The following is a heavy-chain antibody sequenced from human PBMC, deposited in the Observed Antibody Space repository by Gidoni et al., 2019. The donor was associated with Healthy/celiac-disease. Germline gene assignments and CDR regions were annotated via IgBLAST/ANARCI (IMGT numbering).Heavy chain of an antibody. CDR3: TSLVPVDY. J-gene: IGHJ4*02. V-gene: IGHV3-48*01. CDR2: MSSSSSTI. Sequence: VQLVESGGGFVQHGGYRRLSGAASGFTFSSSSRHWVRQAPGKGLVCVSYMSSSSSTIYYADSVKVRFTISRDNAKNSLYLQMTSLSAEDTAVYYCTSLVPVDYWGQGTLVTVSS. CDR1: GFTFSSSS.